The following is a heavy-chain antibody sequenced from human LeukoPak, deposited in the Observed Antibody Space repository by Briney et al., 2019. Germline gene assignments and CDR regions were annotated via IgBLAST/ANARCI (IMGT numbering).Heavy chain of an antibody. Sequence: SETLSLTCTVSGGSISSYYWSWIRQPPGKGLEWIGFFYYSGSTNYNPSLKSRVTISVDTSKNQFSLKLSSVTAADTAVYYCARLAGARAYHYYGMDVWGQGTTVTVSS. D-gene: IGHD1-26*01. V-gene: IGHV4-59*01. CDR2: FYYSGST. CDR1: GGSISSYY. CDR3: ARLAGARAYHYYGMDV. J-gene: IGHJ6*02.